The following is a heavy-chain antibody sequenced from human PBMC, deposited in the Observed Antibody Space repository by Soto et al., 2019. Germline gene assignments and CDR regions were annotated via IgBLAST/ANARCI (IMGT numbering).Heavy chain of an antibody. CDR2: INSDGSST. J-gene: IGHJ3*02. V-gene: IGHV3-74*01. D-gene: IGHD5-18*01. CDR3: ARAYPRYSYGCEAGAFDI. CDR1: GFTFSIYC. Sequence: PGGSLRLSCSASGFTFSIYCMHWVLQAPGKGLVWVSRINSDGSSTSYADSVKGRFTISRDNAKNTLYLQMNSLRAEDTAVYYCARAYPRYSYGCEAGAFDIWGQGTMVTVSS.